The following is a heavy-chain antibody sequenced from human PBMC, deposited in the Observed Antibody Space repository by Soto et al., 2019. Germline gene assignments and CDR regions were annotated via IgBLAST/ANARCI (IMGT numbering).Heavy chain of an antibody. CDR3: ARATIAKDY. CDR1: GFTFSSYG. J-gene: IGHJ4*02. CDR2: ISYDGSNK. D-gene: IGHD2-21*01. Sequence: GGSLRLSCAASGFTFSSYGMHWVRQAPGKGLEWVAVISYDGSNKYYADSVKGRFTISRDNSKNTLYLQMNSLRAEDTAVYYCARATIAKDYWGQGTLVTVSS. V-gene: IGHV3-30*03.